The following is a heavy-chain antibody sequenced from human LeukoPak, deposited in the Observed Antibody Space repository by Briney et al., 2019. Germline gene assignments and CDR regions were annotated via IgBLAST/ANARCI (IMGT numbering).Heavy chain of an antibody. CDR2: ISGSGGST. D-gene: IGHD1-26*01. Sequence: GGSLRLSCAASGFTFSSYAMSWVRQAPGKGLEWVSAISGSGGSTYYADSVEGRFTISRDNSKNTLYLQMNSLRAEDTAVYYCAKETSIVGATNLDYWGQGTLVTVSS. V-gene: IGHV3-23*01. CDR1: GFTFSSYA. CDR3: AKETSIVGATNLDY. J-gene: IGHJ4*02.